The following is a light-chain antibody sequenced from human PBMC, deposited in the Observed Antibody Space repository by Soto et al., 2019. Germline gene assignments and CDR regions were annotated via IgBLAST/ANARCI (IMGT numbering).Light chain of an antibody. V-gene: IGKV3-20*01. Sequence: EIVLTQSPGTLSLSPGERATLSCRASQSVSSDSLAWYQHKLGQAPRLLIYGASTRATGIPDRFSGSGSGTDFTLTISRLEPEDFAVYYCQQYGSSLTWTFGQGTKVDI. CDR2: GAS. J-gene: IGKJ1*01. CDR3: QQYGSSLTWT. CDR1: QSVSSDS.